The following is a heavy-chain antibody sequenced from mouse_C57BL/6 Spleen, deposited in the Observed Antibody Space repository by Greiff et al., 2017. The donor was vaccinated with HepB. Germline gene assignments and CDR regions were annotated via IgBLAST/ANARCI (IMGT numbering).Heavy chain of an antibody. Sequence: EVKLMESGEGLVKPGGSLKLSCAASGFTFSSYAMSWVRQTPEKRLEWVAYISSGGDYIYYADTVKGRFTISRDNARNTLYLQMSSLKSEDTAMYYCTRDDEGRGAMDYWCQGTSVTVSS. CDR2: ISSGGDYI. V-gene: IGHV5-9-1*02. D-gene: IGHD2-3*01. J-gene: IGHJ4*01. CDR3: TRDDEGRGAMDY. CDR1: GFTFSSYA.